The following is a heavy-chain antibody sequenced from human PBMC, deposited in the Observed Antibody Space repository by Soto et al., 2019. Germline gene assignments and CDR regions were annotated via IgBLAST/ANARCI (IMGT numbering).Heavy chain of an antibody. CDR1: GGPITTGGHF. D-gene: IGHD1-26*01. J-gene: IGHJ4*02. V-gene: IGHV4-31*03. Sequence: PSETLSLTCTVSGGPITTGGHFWSWIRRSPGKGLEWIAYIYYSGTTHYNPSPKSRVTISIDTSKKQFSLNLSSVTAADTAVYYCARAVSGSYLDSWGQGTLVTVSS. CDR3: ARAVSGSYLDS. CDR2: IYYSGTT.